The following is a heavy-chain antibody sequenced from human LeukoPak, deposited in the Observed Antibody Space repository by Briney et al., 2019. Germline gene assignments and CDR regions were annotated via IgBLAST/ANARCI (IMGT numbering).Heavy chain of an antibody. V-gene: IGHV1-69*04. D-gene: IGHD3-16*01. Sequence: ASVKVSCKASGGTFSSYAISWVRQAPGQGLEWMGRIIPILGIAKYAQKFQGRVTITADKSTSTAYMELSSLRSEDTAVYYCARDAVTRLGGDYHYYGMDVWGQGTTVTVSS. CDR1: GGTFSSYA. CDR2: IIPILGIA. CDR3: ARDAVTRLGGDYHYYGMDV. J-gene: IGHJ6*02.